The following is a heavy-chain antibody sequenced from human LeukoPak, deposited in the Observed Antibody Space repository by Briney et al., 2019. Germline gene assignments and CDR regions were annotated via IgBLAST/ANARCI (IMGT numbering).Heavy chain of an antibody. J-gene: IGHJ4*02. V-gene: IGHV1-2*02. CDR2: INPNSGGT. CDR1: GYTFTVYY. CDR3: ARGYDSSGYSWGPFDY. D-gene: IGHD3-22*01. Sequence: ASVTVSCKASGYTFTVYYMHWVRQAPGQGREGMGWINPNSGGTNYAQKFQGRGNMTRDTSNRRAYMELRRLRSDDTAVYYFARGYDSSGYSWGPFDYWGQGTLVTVSS.